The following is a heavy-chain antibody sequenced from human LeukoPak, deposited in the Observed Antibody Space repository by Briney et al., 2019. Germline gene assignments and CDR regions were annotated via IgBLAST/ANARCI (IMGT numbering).Heavy chain of an antibody. CDR1: GYTFTSYD. CDR3: ARRAVGNSYYHSMDV. J-gene: IGHJ6*03. CDR2: MNPNSGNT. Sequence: ASVKVSCKASGYTFTSYDINWVRQATGQGLEWMGWMNPNSGNTGYAQKFQGRVTITRNTSISTAFMELSSLRSGDTAVYYCARRAVGNSYYHSMDVWGKGTTVTVSS. V-gene: IGHV1-8*01. D-gene: IGHD6-19*01.